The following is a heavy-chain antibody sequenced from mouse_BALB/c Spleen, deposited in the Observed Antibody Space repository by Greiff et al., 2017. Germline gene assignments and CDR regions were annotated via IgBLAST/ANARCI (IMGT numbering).Heavy chain of an antibody. CDR2: INSNGGST. Sequence: EVQVVESGGGLVQPGGSLKLSCAASGFTFSSYGMSWVRQTPDKRLELVATINSNGGSTYYPDSVKGRFTISRDNAKNTLYLQMSSLKSEDTAMYYCARDERYGYAMDYWGQGTSVTVSS. J-gene: IGHJ4*01. D-gene: IGHD2-14*01. V-gene: IGHV5-6-3*01. CDR1: GFTFSSYG. CDR3: ARDERYGYAMDY.